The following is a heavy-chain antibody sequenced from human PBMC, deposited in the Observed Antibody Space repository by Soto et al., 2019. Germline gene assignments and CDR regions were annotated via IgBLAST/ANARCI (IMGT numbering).Heavy chain of an antibody. J-gene: IGHJ6*02. CDR2: ISAYNGNT. V-gene: IGHV1-18*01. D-gene: IGHD4-17*01. Sequence: LKVSCKASGYTFTSYGISWVRQAPGQGLEWMGWISAYNGNTNYAQKLQGRVTMTTDTSTSTAYMELRSLRSDDTAVYYCAREGMATVTRYEMAYGMDVWGQGTTVTVSS. CDR3: AREGMATVTRYEMAYGMDV. CDR1: GYTFTSYG.